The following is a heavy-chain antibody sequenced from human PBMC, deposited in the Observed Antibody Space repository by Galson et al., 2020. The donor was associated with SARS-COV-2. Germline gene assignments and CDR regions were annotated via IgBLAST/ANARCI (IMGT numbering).Heavy chain of an antibody. CDR1: GFSLSTGGVG. CDR3: AGETDPETY. CDR2: IYWDDDK. D-gene: IGHD3-10*01. J-gene: IGHJ4*02. Sequence: KMSGPTLVKPTQTLTLTCTFSGFSLSTGGVGVGWIRQPPGKALEWLALIYWDDDKRYSPSLERRLTITKDTSKNQVVLTMTNMDPADTATYYCAGETDPETYWGQGILVTVSS. V-gene: IGHV2-5*02.